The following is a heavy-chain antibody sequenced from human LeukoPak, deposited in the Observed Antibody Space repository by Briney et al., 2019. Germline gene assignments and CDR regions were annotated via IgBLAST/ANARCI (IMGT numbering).Heavy chain of an antibody. CDR3: ARGGRGAELWSGYYTGHHYYYMDV. V-gene: IGHV1-69*01. CDR2: IIPIFGTA. CDR1: GGTFSSYA. J-gene: IGHJ6*03. D-gene: IGHD3-3*01. Sequence: SVKVSCKASGGTFSSYAISWVRQAPGQGLEWMGGIIPIFGTANYAQKFQGRVTITADESTSTAYMELSSLRSEDTAVYYCARGGRGAELWSGYYTGHHYYYMDVWGKGTTVTVSS.